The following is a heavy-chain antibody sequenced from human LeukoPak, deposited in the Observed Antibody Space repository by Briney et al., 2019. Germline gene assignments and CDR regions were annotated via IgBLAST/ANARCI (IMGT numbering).Heavy chain of an antibody. CDR2: IRYDGSNK. J-gene: IGHJ4*02. V-gene: IGHV3-30*02. D-gene: IGHD3-22*01. CDR3: AKDFATMIVVVIKPPTD. Sequence: GGSLRLSCAASGFTFSSYGMHWVRQAPGKGLAWVAFIRYDGSNKYYADSVKGRFTISRNNSKNTLYLQMNSLRAEDTAVYYCAKDFATMIVVVIKPPTDWGQGTLVTVSS. CDR1: GFTFSSYG.